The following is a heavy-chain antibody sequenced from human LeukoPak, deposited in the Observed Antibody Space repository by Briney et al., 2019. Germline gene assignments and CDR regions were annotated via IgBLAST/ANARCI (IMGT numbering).Heavy chain of an antibody. D-gene: IGHD1-1*01. V-gene: IGHV4-59*08. Sequence: SEILSLTCTVSGGSISGYYWSWIRQPPAKRLECIGYVSYSGRSNHNPPLKSRVTISADTSKNQFSLKLTSVTAADTAVYYCARHERGAENLDYWGQGTLVTVSS. CDR2: VSYSGRS. CDR3: ARHERGAENLDY. J-gene: IGHJ4*02. CDR1: GGSISGYY.